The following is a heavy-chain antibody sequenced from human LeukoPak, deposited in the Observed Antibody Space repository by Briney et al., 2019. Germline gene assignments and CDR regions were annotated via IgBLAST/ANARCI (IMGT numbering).Heavy chain of an antibody. CDR2: VSGSGGDT. CDR3: AKSASGSYFDS. J-gene: IGHJ4*02. Sequence: GGSLRLSCAASGFTFSSYALDWVRQAPGKGLEWVSSVSGSGGDTHYADSVKGRFTISRDNSKNTLYLQMNSLRAEDTAVYYCAKSASGSYFDSWGQGTLVTVSS. V-gene: IGHV3-23*01. D-gene: IGHD1-26*01. CDR1: GFTFSSYA.